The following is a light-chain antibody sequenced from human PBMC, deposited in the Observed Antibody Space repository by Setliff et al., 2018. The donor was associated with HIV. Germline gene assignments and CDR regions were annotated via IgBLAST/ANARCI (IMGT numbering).Light chain of an antibody. V-gene: IGLV2-14*01. Sequence: QSVLTQPASVSGSPGQSITISCTGTSSDIGAYNYVSWYQRHPGKAPKLMIYEVSNRPSGVSNRFSGSKSDNTASLTISGLQAEDEADYYCSSYTSSTALYVFGTGTKVT. CDR3: SSYTSSTALYV. J-gene: IGLJ1*01. CDR2: EVS. CDR1: SSDIGAYNY.